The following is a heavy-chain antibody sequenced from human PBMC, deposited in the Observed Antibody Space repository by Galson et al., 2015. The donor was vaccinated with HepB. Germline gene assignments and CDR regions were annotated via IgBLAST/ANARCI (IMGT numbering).Heavy chain of an antibody. Sequence: SLRLSCAASGFTFSSYAIHWVRQAPGKGLEWVAVVSNDGTKQYYADSVKGRFTISRDNSKNTLYLQMNSLRAEDTSVYYCARVSIAVAGYFDYRGQGIRGTVSS. V-gene: IGHV3-30*04. CDR2: VSNDGTKQ. CDR1: GFTFSSYA. D-gene: IGHD6-19*01. J-gene: IGHJ4*02. CDR3: ARVSIAVAGYFDY.